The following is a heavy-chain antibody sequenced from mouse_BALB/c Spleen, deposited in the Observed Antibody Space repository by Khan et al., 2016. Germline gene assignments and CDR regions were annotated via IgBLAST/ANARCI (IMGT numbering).Heavy chain of an antibody. Sequence: EVELVESGGGLVQPGGSRKLSCAASGFTFSSFGMHWVRQAPEKGLEWVAYISSGSSTIHYADTVKGRSTISRDNPKNTLFLQMTSLQSEDSAMYYCANRGAQNSDSMDYWGQGTTVTVST. CDR3: ANRGAQNSDSMDY. V-gene: IGHV5-17*02. CDR2: ISSGSSTI. J-gene: IGHJ4*01. CDR1: GFTFSSFG.